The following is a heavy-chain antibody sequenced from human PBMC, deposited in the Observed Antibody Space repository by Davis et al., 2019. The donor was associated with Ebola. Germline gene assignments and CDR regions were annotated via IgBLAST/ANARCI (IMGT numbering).Heavy chain of an antibody. D-gene: IGHD6-19*01. Sequence: LRLSCAVSGTFVSSGGYSWIWIRQPPGKGLEWIGTMYYSGSTYYNPSLKSRVTISVDTSKDRFSLKLSSVTAADTAIYYCARLSSSVAGLYWGQGILVTVSS. J-gene: IGHJ4*02. CDR3: ARLSSSVAGLY. CDR2: MYYSGST. CDR1: GTFVSSGGYS. V-gene: IGHV4-30-2*03.